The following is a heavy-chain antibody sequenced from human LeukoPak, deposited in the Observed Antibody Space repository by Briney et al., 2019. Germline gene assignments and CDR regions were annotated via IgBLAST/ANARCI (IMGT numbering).Heavy chain of an antibody. Sequence: PGESLKISCKGSGYSFTTYWIGWVRQMPGKGLEWMGIIYPGDSDTRYSPSFQGQVTISADKSSSTAYLQWSSLKASDTAMYYCARRVPYDSSGYLFDYWGQGTLVTVSS. D-gene: IGHD3-22*01. CDR1: GYSFTTYW. CDR2: IYPGDSDT. CDR3: ARRVPYDSSGYLFDY. J-gene: IGHJ4*02. V-gene: IGHV5-51*01.